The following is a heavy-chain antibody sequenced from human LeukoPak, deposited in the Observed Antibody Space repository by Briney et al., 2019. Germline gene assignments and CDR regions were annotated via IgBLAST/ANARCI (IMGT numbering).Heavy chain of an antibody. CDR3: VKDRAYYVSDL. D-gene: IGHD3-10*02. CDR2: IMKDGGDK. Sequence: PGGSLRLSCAASGFIFTNYWMTWVRQTPGKGLEWVANIMKDGGDKYYVDSVKGRFTISRDNAKNSVYLQMNSLRAEDTAVYYCVKDRAYYVSDLWGQGTLVTVSS. V-gene: IGHV3-7*01. J-gene: IGHJ4*02. CDR1: GFIFTNYW.